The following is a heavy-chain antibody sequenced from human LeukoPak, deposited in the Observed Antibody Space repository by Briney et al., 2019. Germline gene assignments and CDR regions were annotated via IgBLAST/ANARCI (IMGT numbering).Heavy chain of an antibody. V-gene: IGHV3-53*04. D-gene: IGHD4-17*01. CDR2: MYSGGST. CDR1: GFTVSSNY. Sequence: GGSLRLSCAVSGFTVSSNYMSWVRQAPGKGLEWVSVMYSGGSTYYADSVKGRFTISRHNSKNTLYLQINSLRPEDTAVYYCARGGGDYNPFDYWGQGTLVTVSS. J-gene: IGHJ4*02. CDR3: ARGGGDYNPFDY.